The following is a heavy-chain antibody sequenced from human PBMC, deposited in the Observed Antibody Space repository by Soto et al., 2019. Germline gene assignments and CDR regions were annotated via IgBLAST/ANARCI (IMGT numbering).Heavy chain of an antibody. J-gene: IGHJ6*02. Sequence: QVQLVQSGAEVKKPGSSVKVSCKASGGTFSSYAISWVRQAPGQGLEWMGGIIPIFGTANYAQKFQGRVRIAAGESTSTAYMELSSVGSEDTAVYYCARGFVDTAMVRGCGMDVGGQGTTVTVSS. V-gene: IGHV1-69*01. CDR3: ARGFVDTAMVRGCGMDV. CDR2: IIPIFGTA. CDR1: GGTFSSYA. D-gene: IGHD5-18*01.